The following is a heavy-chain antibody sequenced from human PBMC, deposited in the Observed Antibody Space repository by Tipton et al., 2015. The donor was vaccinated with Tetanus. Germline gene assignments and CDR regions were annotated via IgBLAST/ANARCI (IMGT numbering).Heavy chain of an antibody. J-gene: IGHJ3*01. CDR2: IYYRGST. V-gene: IGHV4-39*01. CDR3: ARQTLSLERLFKPPDVLDL. D-gene: IGHD1-1*01. Sequence: TLSLTCTVSGGSINSSHHFWGWIRQPPGKGLEWIGAIYYRGSTFYNPSLKDRVSISVDRSKNQFSLRLSSVTAADTSLYYYARQTLSLERLFKPPDVLDLWGQGTMVTVSS. CDR1: GGSINSSHHF.